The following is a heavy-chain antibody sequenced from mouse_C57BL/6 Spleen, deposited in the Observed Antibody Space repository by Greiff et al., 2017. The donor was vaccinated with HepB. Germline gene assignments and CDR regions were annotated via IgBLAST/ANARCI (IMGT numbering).Heavy chain of an antibody. CDR3: ASDYMAP. Sequence: EVQRVESGGGLVKPGGSLKLSCAASGFTFSDYGMPWVGQAPEKGLEGVPYISSGSSTIYYAETVKGRLTISRDNAKNTLFLQMTSLRSEDTAMYYCASDYMAPWGQGTTLTVSS. V-gene: IGHV5-17*01. D-gene: IGHD2-12*01. CDR2: ISSGSSTI. CDR1: GFTFSDYG. J-gene: IGHJ2*01.